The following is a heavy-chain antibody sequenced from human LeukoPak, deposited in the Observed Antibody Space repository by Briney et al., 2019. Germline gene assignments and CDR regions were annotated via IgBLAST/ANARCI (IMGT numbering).Heavy chain of an antibody. CDR1: GFSVSSYA. CDR2: ISGSGIST. D-gene: IGHD3-9*01. CDR3: ARAQYSDILTGPSDY. Sequence: GGSLRLFCVASGFSVSSYAMSWDRQAPGKGLEWVSGISGSGISTHYADSVKGRFTISRDKSKNTLYPQMNSLRVEDTAVYYCARAQYSDILTGPSDYWGQGTLVTVSS. J-gene: IGHJ4*02. V-gene: IGHV3-23*01.